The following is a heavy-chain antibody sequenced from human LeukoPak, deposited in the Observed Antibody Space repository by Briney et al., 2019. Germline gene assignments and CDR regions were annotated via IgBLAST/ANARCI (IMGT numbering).Heavy chain of an antibody. Sequence: PSETLSLTCAVYGGSFSGYYWSWIRQPPGKGLEWIGEINHSGSTNYNPSLKSRVTISVDTSKSQFSLKLSSVTAADTAVYYCARWVGYCSSTSCYMDYWGQGTLVTVSS. CDR2: INHSGST. CDR3: ARWVGYCSSTSCYMDY. V-gene: IGHV4-34*01. CDR1: GGSFSGYY. D-gene: IGHD2-2*02. J-gene: IGHJ4*02.